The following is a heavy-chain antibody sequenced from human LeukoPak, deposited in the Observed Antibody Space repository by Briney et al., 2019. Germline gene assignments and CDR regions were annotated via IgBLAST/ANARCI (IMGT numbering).Heavy chain of an antibody. CDR2: ISGSGGST. V-gene: IGHV3-23*01. D-gene: IGHD5-18*01. CDR1: GFTFSSYA. Sequence: PGGSLRLSCAASGFTFSSYAMSWVRQAPGKGLEWVSAISGSGGSTYYADSVKGRFAISRDNSKNTLYLQMNSLRAEDTAVYYCAKHTAMATLGDYWGQGTLVTVSS. J-gene: IGHJ4*02. CDR3: AKHTAMATLGDY.